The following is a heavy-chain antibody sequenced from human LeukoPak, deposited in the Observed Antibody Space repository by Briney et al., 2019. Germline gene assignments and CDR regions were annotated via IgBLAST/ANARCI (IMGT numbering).Heavy chain of an antibody. J-gene: IGHJ6*03. CDR3: ARNWGSIFYYYYYMDV. D-gene: IGHD7-27*01. CDR1: GFTFSSYA. CDR2: ISGSGGST. V-gene: IGHV3-23*01. Sequence: GGSLRLSCAASGFTFSSYAMSWVRQAPGKGLEWVSRISGSGGSTYYADSVKGRFTISRDNAKNSLYLQMNSLRAEDTAVYYCARNWGSIFYYYYYMDVWGKGTTVTVSS.